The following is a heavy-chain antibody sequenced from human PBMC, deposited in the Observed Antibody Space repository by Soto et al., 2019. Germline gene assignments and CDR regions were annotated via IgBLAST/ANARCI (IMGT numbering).Heavy chain of an antibody. V-gene: IGHV3-21*01. CDR1: GFTFSSYS. D-gene: IGHD3-16*01. CDR2: ISSSSSYI. J-gene: IGHJ6*03. CDR3: ASIPHLITFGGYYMDV. Sequence: GGSLRLSCAASGFTFSSYSMNWVRQAPGKGLEWVSSISSSSSYIYYADSVKGRFTISRDNAKNSLYLQMNSLRAEDTAVYYCASIPHLITFGGYYMDVWGKGTTVTVSS.